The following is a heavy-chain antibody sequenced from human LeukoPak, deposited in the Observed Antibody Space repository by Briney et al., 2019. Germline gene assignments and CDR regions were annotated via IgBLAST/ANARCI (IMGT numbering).Heavy chain of an antibody. V-gene: IGHV3-23*01. D-gene: IGHD3-10*01. J-gene: IGHJ4*02. CDR1: GFTFSSYA. CDR2: ISGSGGST. CDR3: ATDGWPYGSGSYHTPFDY. Sequence: PGGSLRLSCAASGFTFSSYAMSWVRQAPGKGLEWVSAISGSGGSTYYADSVKGRFTISRDNSKNTLYLQMNSLRAEDTAVYYCATDGWPYGSGSYHTPFDYWGQGTLVTVSS.